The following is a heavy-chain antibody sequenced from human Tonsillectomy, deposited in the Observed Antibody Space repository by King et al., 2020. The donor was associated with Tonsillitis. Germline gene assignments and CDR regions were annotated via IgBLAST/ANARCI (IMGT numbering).Heavy chain of an antibody. Sequence: QLVQSGAEVKKPGASVKVSCKASGYTFGDHFMHWVRQAPGQGLEWMGWSNPNSGGRHYAQKFRGRVTMTRDTSISTAYMELSSLRSDDTAAYYCARDSVTFPHYWGQGTLVTVSS. J-gene: IGHJ4*02. D-gene: IGHD5/OR15-5a*01. V-gene: IGHV1-2*02. CDR2: SNPNSGGR. CDR3: ARDSVTFPHY. CDR1: GYTFGDHF.